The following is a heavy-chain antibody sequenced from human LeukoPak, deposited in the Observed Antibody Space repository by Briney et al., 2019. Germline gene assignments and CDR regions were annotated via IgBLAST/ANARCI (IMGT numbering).Heavy chain of an antibody. Sequence: GGSLRLSCAASGFTFSSYAMSWVRQAPGKGLEWVSAISGSGGSTYYADSVKGRFTISRDNSKNTLYLQMNSLRAEDTAVYYCAKDASGYSYVDGTPTEFDYWGQGALVTVSS. D-gene: IGHD5-18*01. CDR1: GFTFSSYA. V-gene: IGHV3-23*01. CDR2: ISGSGGST. CDR3: AKDASGYSYVDGTPTEFDY. J-gene: IGHJ4*02.